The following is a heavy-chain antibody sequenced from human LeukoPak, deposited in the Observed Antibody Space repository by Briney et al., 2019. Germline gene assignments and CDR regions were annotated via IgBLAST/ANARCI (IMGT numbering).Heavy chain of an antibody. CDR1: GFTFSSYW. J-gene: IGHJ6*03. CDR3: ARDEDRYYYMDV. D-gene: IGHD1-14*01. Sequence: GGSLRLSCAASGFTFSSYWMHWVRQAPGKGLVWVSRIHSDGSSTSYADSVKGRFTISRDNAKNTLYLQMNSLRAEDTAVYYCARDEDRYYYMDVWGKGTTVTISS. CDR2: IHSDGSST. V-gene: IGHV3-74*01.